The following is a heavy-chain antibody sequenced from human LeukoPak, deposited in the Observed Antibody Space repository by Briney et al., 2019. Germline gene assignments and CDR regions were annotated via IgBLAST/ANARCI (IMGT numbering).Heavy chain of an antibody. CDR2: IISSSSYI. J-gene: IGHJ4*02. CDR1: GFTFSTYG. Sequence: PGGSLRLSCAASGFTFSTYGMNWVRQAPGKGLEWVSSIISSSSYIYYADSVKGRFTISRDNAKNSLYLQMNSLRAEDTAVYYCARDPQYCSGGSCYSFDYWGQGTLVTVSS. D-gene: IGHD2-15*01. V-gene: IGHV3-21*01. CDR3: ARDPQYCSGGSCYSFDY.